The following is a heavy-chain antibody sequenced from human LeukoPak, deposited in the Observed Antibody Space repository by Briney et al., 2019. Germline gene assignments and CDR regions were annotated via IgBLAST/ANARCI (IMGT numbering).Heavy chain of an antibody. CDR2: IYHSGST. D-gene: IGHD6-6*01. J-gene: IGHJ4*02. CDR1: GYSISSDYY. Sequence: SETLSLTCTASGYSISSDYYWGWIRQPPGKGLEWIGSIYHSGSTYYNPSLKSRVTISVDTSENQFSLKLNSVTAADTAVYYCASSSGTWEYYFDYWGQGTLVTVSS. CDR3: ASSSGTWEYYFDY. V-gene: IGHV4-38-2*02.